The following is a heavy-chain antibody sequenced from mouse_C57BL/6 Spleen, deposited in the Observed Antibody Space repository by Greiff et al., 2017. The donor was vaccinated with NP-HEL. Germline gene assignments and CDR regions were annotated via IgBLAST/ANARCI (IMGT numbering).Heavy chain of an antibody. V-gene: IGHV2-6-1*01. CDR1: GFSLTSYG. J-gene: IGHJ4*01. D-gene: IGHD2-3*01. Sequence: QVQLQESGPGLVAPSQSLSITCTVSGFSLTSYGVHWVRQPPGKGLEWLVVIWSDGSTTYNSALKSRLSISKDNSKSQVFLKMNSLQTDDTAMYYCARHGGLLRNYARDYWGQGTSVTVSS. CDR2: IWSDGST. CDR3: ARHGGLLRNYARDY.